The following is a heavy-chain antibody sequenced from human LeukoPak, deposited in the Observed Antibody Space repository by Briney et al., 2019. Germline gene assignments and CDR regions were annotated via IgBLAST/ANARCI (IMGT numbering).Heavy chain of an antibody. Sequence: AAVKVSCKASGYTFTSYGISWVRQAPGQGREGMGWISAYNGNTNYAQKLQGRVTMTTDTSTSTAYMELRSLRSDDTAVYYCARVDLEVVVISYYYYMDVWGKGTTVTVSS. D-gene: IGHD3-22*01. CDR1: GYTFTSYG. J-gene: IGHJ6*03. CDR3: ARVDLEVVVISYYYYMDV. CDR2: ISAYNGNT. V-gene: IGHV1-18*01.